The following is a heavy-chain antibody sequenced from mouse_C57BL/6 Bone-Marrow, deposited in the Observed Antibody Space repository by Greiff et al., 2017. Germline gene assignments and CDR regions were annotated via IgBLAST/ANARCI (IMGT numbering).Heavy chain of an antibody. V-gene: IGHV1-19*01. CDR1: GYTFTDYY. CDR3: ARGRWLLRI. Sequence: EVMLVESGPVLVKPGASVKMSCKASGYTFTDYYMNWVKQSHGKSLEWIGVINPYNGGTSYNQKFKGKATLTVDKSSSTAYMELNSLTSEDAAVYYCARGRWLLRIWGQGTTLTVSS. J-gene: IGHJ2*01. D-gene: IGHD2-3*01. CDR2: INPYNGGT.